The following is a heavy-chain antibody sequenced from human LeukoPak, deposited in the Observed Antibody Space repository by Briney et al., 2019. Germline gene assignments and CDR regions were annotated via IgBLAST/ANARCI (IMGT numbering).Heavy chain of an antibody. J-gene: IGHJ4*02. CDR2: INPNSGGT. CDR1: GYTFTGYY. Sequence: ASVKVSCKASGYTFTGYYMHWVRQAPGQGLEWMGWINPNSGGTNYAQKFQGRVTMTRDTSISTAYMELSRLRSDDTAVYYCARLRTGTTSTGGDWGQGTLVTVSS. V-gene: IGHV1-2*02. CDR3: ARLRTGTTSTGGD. D-gene: IGHD1-1*01.